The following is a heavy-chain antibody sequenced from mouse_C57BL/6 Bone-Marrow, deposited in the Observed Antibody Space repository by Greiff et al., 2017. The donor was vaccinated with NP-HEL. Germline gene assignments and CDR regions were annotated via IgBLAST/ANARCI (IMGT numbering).Heavy chain of an antibody. CDR3: ARWVFDY. J-gene: IGHJ2*01. V-gene: IGHV1-82*01. CDR1: GYAFSSSW. CDR2: IYPGDGDT. Sequence: QVQLQQSGPELVKPGASVTISCKASGYAFSSSWMNWVKQRPGKGLEWIGRIYPGDGDTNYNGKFKGKATLTADKSSSTAYMQLSSLTSEDSAVYFCARWVFDYWGQGTTLTVSS.